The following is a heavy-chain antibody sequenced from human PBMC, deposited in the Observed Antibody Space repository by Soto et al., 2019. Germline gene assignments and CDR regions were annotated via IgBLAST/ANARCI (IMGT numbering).Heavy chain of an antibody. D-gene: IGHD2-15*01. V-gene: IGHV3-30-3*01. CDR2: ISYDGSNK. J-gene: IGHJ4*02. Sequence: QVQLVESGGGVVQPGRSLRLSCAASGFTFSSYAMHWVRQAPGKGLEWVAVISYDGSNKYYADSVKGRFTISRDNSKNTLYLQMNGLRAEDTAVYYCARDAARLVVEPGYFDYWGQGTLVTVSS. CDR1: GFTFSSYA. CDR3: ARDAARLVVEPGYFDY.